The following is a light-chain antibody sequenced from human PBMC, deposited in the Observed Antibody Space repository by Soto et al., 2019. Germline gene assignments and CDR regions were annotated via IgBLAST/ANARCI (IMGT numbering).Light chain of an antibody. V-gene: IGKV4-1*01. CDR3: QQYYITSLT. CDR2: WAS. J-gene: IGKJ4*01. CDR1: QSVLYSSNNKNN. Sequence: DIVMTQSPDSLAVSLGERATINCKSSQSVLYSSNNKNNLAWYQQKPGQPPKLLIYWASTRESGVPDRFSGSGSGTECTLTISSLQAEDVAVYYCQQYYITSLTFGGGTKVEIK.